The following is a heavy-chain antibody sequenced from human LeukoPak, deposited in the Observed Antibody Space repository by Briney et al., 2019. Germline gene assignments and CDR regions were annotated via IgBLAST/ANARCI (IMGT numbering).Heavy chain of an antibody. V-gene: IGHV3-64D*09. J-gene: IGHJ4*02. CDR2: ISSNGGST. CDR3: VKGRSGGSYGM. Sequence: GGSLRLSCSASGFTFSNSGMHWVRQAPGKGLECVSAISSNGGSTYYADSVKGRFTISRDNSKNTLYLQMSSLRAEDTAVYYCVKGRSGGSYGMWGQGTLLTASS. CDR1: GFTFSNSG. D-gene: IGHD1-26*01.